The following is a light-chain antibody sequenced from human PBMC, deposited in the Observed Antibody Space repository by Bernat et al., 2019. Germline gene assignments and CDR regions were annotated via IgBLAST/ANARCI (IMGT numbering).Light chain of an antibody. V-gene: IGLV1-40*01. Sequence: QSVLTQPPSVSGAPGQRVTISCTGSSSNIGAGYDVHWYQHLPGTAPKLLIYGNSNRPSGVPDRFSGSKSGTSASLAITGIQAEDEADYYCQSYDSSLSGSRVFGGGTKLTVL. J-gene: IGLJ3*02. CDR1: SSNIGAGYD. CDR3: QSYDSSLSGSRV. CDR2: GNS.